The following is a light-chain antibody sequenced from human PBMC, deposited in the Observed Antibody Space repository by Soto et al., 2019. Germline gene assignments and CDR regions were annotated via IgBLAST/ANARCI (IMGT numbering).Light chain of an antibody. CDR3: SAYTVSRTYV. V-gene: IGLV2-14*01. CDR1: SSDVGGYNY. J-gene: IGLJ1*01. CDR2: NVY. Sequence: QSALTQPPSASGSPGQSVTISCTGTSSDVGGYNYVSWYQQHPGKAPKLMIYNVYDRPSGISYRFSGSKSGNTASLTISGLQGKDEADYYCSAYTVSRTYVFGTGTKVTVL.